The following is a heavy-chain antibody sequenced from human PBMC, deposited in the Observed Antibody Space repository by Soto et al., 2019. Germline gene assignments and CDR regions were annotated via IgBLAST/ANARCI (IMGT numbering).Heavy chain of an antibody. D-gene: IGHD5-18*01. V-gene: IGHV3-23*01. Sequence: GGSLRLSCAASGFTFTSYAMTWVRQAPGKGLEWVSAISGSGDSTYYADSVKGRFTISRDNSMNTLYLQINSLRAEDTAVYYCTKVPYSYDYFYYGMDVWGQGTTVTVSS. CDR2: ISGSGDST. CDR1: GFTFTSYA. CDR3: TKVPYSYDYFYYGMDV. J-gene: IGHJ6*02.